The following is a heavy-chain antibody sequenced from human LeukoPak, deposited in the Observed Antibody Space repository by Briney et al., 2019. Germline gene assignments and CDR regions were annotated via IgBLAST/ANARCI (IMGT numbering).Heavy chain of an antibody. D-gene: IGHD2-2*01. CDR1: GGTFSSYA. CDR2: IIPIFGTA. CDR3: ATSFTRREYQLARAYYYGMDV. J-gene: IGHJ6*02. V-gene: IGHV1-69*13. Sequence: ASVKVSCKASGGTFSSYAISWVRQAPGQGLEWMGGIIPIFGTANYAQKFQGRVTITADESTSTAYMGLSSLRSEDTAVYYCATSFTRREYQLARAYYYGMDVWGQGTTVTASS.